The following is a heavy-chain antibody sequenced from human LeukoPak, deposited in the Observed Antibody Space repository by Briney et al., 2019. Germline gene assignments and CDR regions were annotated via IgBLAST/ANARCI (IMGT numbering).Heavy chain of an antibody. D-gene: IGHD4-11*01. Sequence: GGSLRLSCAASGFTFSSYGMHWVRQAPGKGLEWVSSISSSSSYIYYADSVKGRFTISRDNAKNSLYLQMNSLRAEDTAVYYCARVRPLLYSNYRAYYYYMDVWGKGTTVTVSS. V-gene: IGHV3-21*01. CDR1: GFTFSSYG. J-gene: IGHJ6*03. CDR2: ISSSSSYI. CDR3: ARVRPLLYSNYRAYYYYMDV.